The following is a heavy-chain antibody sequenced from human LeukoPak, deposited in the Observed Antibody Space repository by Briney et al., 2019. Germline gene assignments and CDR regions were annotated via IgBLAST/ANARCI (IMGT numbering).Heavy chain of an antibody. CDR2: INPNSGGT. D-gene: IGHD3-22*01. J-gene: IGHJ4*02. V-gene: IGHV1-2*02. CDR3: ERVPNDSSGYHFDY. Sequence: GASVRDSPMASLYTLTGYYMHGVRQAPGQGGEWVGWINPNSGGTNYAQKFQGRVTMTRDTSISTAYMELSRLKSDDTAVYYCERVPNDSSGYHFDYWGQGTLVTVSS. CDR1: LYTLTGYY.